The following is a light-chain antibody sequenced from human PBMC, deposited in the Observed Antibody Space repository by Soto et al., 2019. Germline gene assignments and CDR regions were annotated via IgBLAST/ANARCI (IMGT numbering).Light chain of an antibody. V-gene: IGLV2-8*01. CDR2: EVS. J-gene: IGLJ1*01. CDR1: SSDVGGYNY. Sequence: QSALTQPPSASGFPGQSVTISCTGASSDVGGYNYVSWYQQHPGKAPKLMIYEVSKRPSGVPDRFSGSKSGNTASLTVSGLQAEDEADYFCSSYAGNGYVLGTGTKVTVL. CDR3: SSYAGNGYV.